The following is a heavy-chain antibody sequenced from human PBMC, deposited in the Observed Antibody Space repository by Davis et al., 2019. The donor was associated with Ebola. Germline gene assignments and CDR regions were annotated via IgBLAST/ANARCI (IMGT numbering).Heavy chain of an antibody. CDR3: ARLRAWYAVTH. V-gene: IGHV4-59*01. J-gene: IGHJ4*02. CDR2: SQFSQGGST. D-gene: IGHD2-8*01. CDR1: GDSLRSYY. Sequence: PGGSLRLSCTVSGDSLRSYYWSWIRQSPGKGLEWIAYSQFSQGGSTTYNPSLMDRVTVSVDTFKNQFSLKMESVTPADTAVYFCARLRAWYAVTHWGQGTLVTVSS.